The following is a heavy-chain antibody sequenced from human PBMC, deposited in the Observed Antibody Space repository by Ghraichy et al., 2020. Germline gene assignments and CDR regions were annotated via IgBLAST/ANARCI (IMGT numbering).Heavy chain of an antibody. CDR3: ARPKNSGSYIGYDAFDI. CDR2: IIPIFGTA. Sequence: SVKVSCKASGGTFSSYAISWVRQAPGQGLEWMGGIIPIFGTANYAQKFQGRVTITVDESTSTAYMELSSLRSEDTAVYYCARPKNSGSYIGYDAFDIWGQGTMVTVSS. CDR1: GGTFSSYA. J-gene: IGHJ3*02. V-gene: IGHV1-69*13. D-gene: IGHD1-26*01.